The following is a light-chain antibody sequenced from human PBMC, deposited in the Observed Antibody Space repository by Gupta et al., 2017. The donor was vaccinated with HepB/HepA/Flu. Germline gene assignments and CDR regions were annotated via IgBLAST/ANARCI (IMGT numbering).Light chain of an antibody. CDR2: GAS. CDR3: QQHNNCPPRT. Sequence: EIVMTQSPATLSVSPGERATLSCRASQSVSSNLAWYQQKPGQAPRLLIYGASTRDTGIPARFSGSGFGTEFTLTISSRQSEDFAVYYCQQHNNCPPRTFGQGTKVEIK. J-gene: IGKJ1*01. V-gene: IGKV3-15*01. CDR1: QSVSSN.